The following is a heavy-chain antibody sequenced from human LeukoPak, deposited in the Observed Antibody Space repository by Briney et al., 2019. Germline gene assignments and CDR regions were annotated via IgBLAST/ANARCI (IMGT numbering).Heavy chain of an antibody. D-gene: IGHD6-6*01. CDR3: ASSILDH. V-gene: IGHV3-30*02. CDR2: IRPDGRSA. J-gene: IGHJ5*02. Sequence: GGSLRLSCAASGFNFNTYGMHWVRQAPGKGLEWVAYIRPDGRSAFYADSVEGRFTISRDNSKNTLFLQMNSLRREDTAIYYCASSILDHWGQGALVTVSS. CDR1: GFNFNTYG.